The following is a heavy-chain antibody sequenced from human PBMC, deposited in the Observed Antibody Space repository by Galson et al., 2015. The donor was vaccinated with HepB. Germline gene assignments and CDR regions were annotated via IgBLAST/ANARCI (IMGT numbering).Heavy chain of an antibody. CDR3: ARAPKWGSSWYKGYYFDY. Sequence: SLRLSCAASGFTLSSYSMNWVRQAPGKGLEWVSYISSDSGTIYYEDSVKGRFTISRDNAKNSVYLQMNSLRDEDTAVYYRARAPKWGSSWYKGYYFDYWGQGTLVTVSS. CDR2: ISSDSGTI. D-gene: IGHD6-13*01. J-gene: IGHJ4*02. CDR1: GFTLSSYS. V-gene: IGHV3-48*02.